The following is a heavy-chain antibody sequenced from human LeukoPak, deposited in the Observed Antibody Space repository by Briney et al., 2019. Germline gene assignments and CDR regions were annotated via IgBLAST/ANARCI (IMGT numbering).Heavy chain of an antibody. CDR2: ISAYNGNT. CDR3: AKVGPRGYKAVEPDAFDI. CDR1: GHTFTSYG. Sequence: GASVKVSCKASGHTFTSYGISWVRQAPGQGLEWMGWISAYNGNTNYAQKLQGRVTMTTDTSTSTAYMELRSLRSDDTAVYYCAKVGPRGYKAVEPDAFDIWGQGTMVTVSS. J-gene: IGHJ3*02. V-gene: IGHV1-18*01. D-gene: IGHD6-19*01.